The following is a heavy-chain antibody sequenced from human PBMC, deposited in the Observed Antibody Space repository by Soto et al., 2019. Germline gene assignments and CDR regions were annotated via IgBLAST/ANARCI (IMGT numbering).Heavy chain of an antibody. CDR2: IYYSGST. V-gene: IGHV4-31*03. J-gene: IGHJ4*02. CDR1: GGSISSGGYY. Sequence: SETLSLTCTVSGGSISSGGYYWSWIRQHPGKGLEWIGYIYYSGSTYYNPSLKSRVTISVDTSKNQFSLKLSSVTAADTAVYYCARDRYYYGSGRLFDYWGQGTLVTVSS. D-gene: IGHD3-10*01. CDR3: ARDRYYYGSGRLFDY.